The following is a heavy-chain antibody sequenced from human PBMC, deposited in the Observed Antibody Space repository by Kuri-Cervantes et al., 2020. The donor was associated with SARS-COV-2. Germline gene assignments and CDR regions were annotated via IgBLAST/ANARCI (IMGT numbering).Heavy chain of an antibody. CDR3: AREARNIVWDYYYGMDV. D-gene: IGHD5-12*01. CDR2: ISSSSSYI. Sequence: GESLKISCAASGFTFSSYSMNWVRQAPGKGLEWVSSISSSSSYIYYADSVKGRFTISRDNAKNSLYLQMNSLRAEDTAVYYWAREARNIVWDYYYGMDVWGQGTTVTVSS. V-gene: IGHV3-21*01. CDR1: GFTFSSYS. J-gene: IGHJ6*02.